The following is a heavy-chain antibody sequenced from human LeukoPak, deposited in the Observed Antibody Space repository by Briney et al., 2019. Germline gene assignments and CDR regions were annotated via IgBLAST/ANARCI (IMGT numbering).Heavy chain of an antibody. CDR3: ARDTYYYDSRGGEVDP. CDR1: GGSISSSSYY. V-gene: IGHV4-39*07. Sequence: SETLSLTCTVSGGSISSSSYYWGWIRQPPGKGLEWIGRIYTSGSTNYNPSLKSRVTISVDTSKNQFSLKLSSVTAADTAVYYCARDTYYYDSRGGEVDPWGQGTLVTVSS. J-gene: IGHJ5*02. D-gene: IGHD3-22*01. CDR2: IYTSGST.